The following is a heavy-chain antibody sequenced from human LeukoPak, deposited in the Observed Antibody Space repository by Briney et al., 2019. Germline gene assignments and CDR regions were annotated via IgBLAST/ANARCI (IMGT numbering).Heavy chain of an antibody. CDR2: IKQDGSEK. Sequence: GGSLRLSCAASGFTFSSYWMSWVRQAPGKGLEWVANIKQDGSEKYYVDSVKGRFTISRDNAKNSLYLQMSSLRADDTALYYCAKDISKLRGYTYGFDYWGQGTLVTVSS. CDR3: AKDISKLRGYTYGFDY. J-gene: IGHJ4*02. CDR1: GFTFSSYW. D-gene: IGHD5-18*01. V-gene: IGHV3-7*03.